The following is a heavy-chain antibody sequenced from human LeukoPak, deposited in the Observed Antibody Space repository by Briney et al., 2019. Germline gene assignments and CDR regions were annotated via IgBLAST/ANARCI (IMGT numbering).Heavy chain of an antibody. CDR2: ISAYNGNT. V-gene: IGHV1-18*01. CDR1: GYTFISYG. J-gene: IGHJ6*02. CDR3: ARVEDTYYYYYGMDV. Sequence: ASVKVSCKASGYTFISYGISWVRQAPGQGLEWMGWISAYNGNTNYAQKLQGRVTMTTDTSTSTAYMELRSLRSDDTAVYYCARVEDTYYYYYGMDVWGQGTTVTVSS.